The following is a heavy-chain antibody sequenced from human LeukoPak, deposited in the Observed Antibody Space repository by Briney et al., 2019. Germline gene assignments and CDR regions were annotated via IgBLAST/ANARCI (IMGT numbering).Heavy chain of an antibody. CDR3: AKSIKWGAFDY. CDR2: IKQDGSER. Sequence: GGSLRLSCAASGFTFSSYWMSWVRQGPGKGLEWLANIKQDGSERYYVDSVKGRFTISRDNSKNTLYLQMNSLRAEDTAVYYCAKSIKWGAFDYWGQGTLVTVSS. J-gene: IGHJ4*02. V-gene: IGHV3-7*03. CDR1: GFTFSSYW. D-gene: IGHD5-12*01.